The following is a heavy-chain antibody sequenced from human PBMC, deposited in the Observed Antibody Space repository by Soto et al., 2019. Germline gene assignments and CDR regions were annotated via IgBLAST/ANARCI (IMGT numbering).Heavy chain of an antibody. CDR2: IYWDDDT. J-gene: IGHJ3*01. Sequence: QITLKESGPPLVRPTQTLTLACSFSGFSLTTSGVGVGWIRQPPGKALEFLALIYWDDDTRYRPSLRTRLTITKDTSKIMVVLTMTNVDPVDTATYYCVRFLSGFFVPRHRDAFDFWGQGTMVTVSS. CDR1: GFSLTTSGVG. V-gene: IGHV2-5*02. D-gene: IGHD3-3*01. CDR3: VRFLSGFFVPRHRDAFDF.